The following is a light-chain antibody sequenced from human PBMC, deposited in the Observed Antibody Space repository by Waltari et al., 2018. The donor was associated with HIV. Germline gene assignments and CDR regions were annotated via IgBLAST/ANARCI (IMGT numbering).Light chain of an antibody. CDR2: DVT. Sequence: QSALTQPRSVSWSPGQSVTISCTGISSDAGGYNYVSWYHQNPGKAPKFIIYDVTKRPSGVPDRFSGSKSGNTASLTISGLQAEDEADYYCCSYAGNYPVLFGGGTKLTVL. CDR1: SSDAGGYNY. J-gene: IGLJ3*02. V-gene: IGLV2-11*01. CDR3: CSYAGNYPVL.